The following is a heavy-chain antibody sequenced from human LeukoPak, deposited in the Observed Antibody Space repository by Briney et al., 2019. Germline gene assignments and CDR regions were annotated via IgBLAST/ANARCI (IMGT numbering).Heavy chain of an antibody. CDR1: GGTFSSYA. D-gene: IGHD1-26*01. J-gene: IGHJ6*02. CDR2: IIPIFGTA. CDR3: ARLIEEWELLRRYYYYYYGMDV. Sequence: GASVKVSCKASGGTFSSYAISWVRQAPGQGLEWMGGIIPIFGTANYAQKFQGRVTITADESTSTAYMELSSLRSEDTAVYYCARLIEEWELLRRYYYYYYGMDVWGQGTTVTVSS. V-gene: IGHV1-69*13.